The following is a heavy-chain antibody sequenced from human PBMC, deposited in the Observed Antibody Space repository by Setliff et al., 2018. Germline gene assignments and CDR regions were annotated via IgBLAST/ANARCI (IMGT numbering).Heavy chain of an antibody. Sequence: PGGSLRLSCSASGFTFSVYAMSWVRQAPGKGLEWVSSITGSGGGTYYADSVKGRFIVSRDNSKNALYLQMNSLRVDDTAIYYCAKELSMAYGNDWGLGTLVTVSS. D-gene: IGHD1-1*01. CDR2: ITGSGGGT. CDR3: AKELSMAYGND. V-gene: IGHV3-23*01. CDR1: GFTFSVYA. J-gene: IGHJ4*02.